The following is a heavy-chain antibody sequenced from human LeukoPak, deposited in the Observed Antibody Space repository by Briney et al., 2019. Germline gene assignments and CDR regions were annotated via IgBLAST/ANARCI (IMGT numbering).Heavy chain of an antibody. CDR1: GLTFSSYS. Sequence: GGSRRPSCAASGLTFSSYSMNWVRQAPGKGLEWGSYISSSSSTIYYADSVKGRFTISRDNAKNSLYLQMNSLRAEDTAVYYCARDHHPPDYWGQGTLVTVSS. CDR3: ARDHHPPDY. CDR2: ISSSSSTI. J-gene: IGHJ4*02. V-gene: IGHV3-48*01.